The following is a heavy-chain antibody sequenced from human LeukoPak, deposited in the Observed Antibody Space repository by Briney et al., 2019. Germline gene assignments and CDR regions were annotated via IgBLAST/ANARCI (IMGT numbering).Heavy chain of an antibody. CDR1: GGSISSYY. CDR3: ARVISSGWYYFDY. J-gene: IGHJ4*02. CDR2: FYASGST. D-gene: IGHD6-19*01. Sequence: SETLSLTNTVSGGSISSYYWSWIKQPAGKGLEWIGHFYASGSTNYNPSLKSRVTMSVDTSKNQFSLKLNSVTAADTAVYYCARVISSGWYYFDYWGQGTLVTVSS. V-gene: IGHV4-4*07.